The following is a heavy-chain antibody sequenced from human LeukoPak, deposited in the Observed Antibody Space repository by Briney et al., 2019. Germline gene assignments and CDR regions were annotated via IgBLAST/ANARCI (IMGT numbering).Heavy chain of an antibody. CDR3: ARNYYDSSGYYALYYYYMDV. CDR2: ISGSGGST. D-gene: IGHD3-22*01. CDR1: GFTFSSYA. J-gene: IGHJ6*03. Sequence: PGGSLRLSCAPSGFTFSSYAMSWVRQAPGKGLEWVSAISGSGGSTYYADSVKGRFTISRDNSKNTLYLQMNSLRAEDTAVYYCARNYYDSSGYYALYYYYMDVWGKGTTVTVSS. V-gene: IGHV3-23*01.